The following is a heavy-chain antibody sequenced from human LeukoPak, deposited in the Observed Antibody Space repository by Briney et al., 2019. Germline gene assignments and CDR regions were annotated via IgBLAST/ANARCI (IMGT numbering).Heavy chain of an antibody. V-gene: IGHV1-69*05. Sequence: ASVKVSCKASGGTFSSYAISWVRQAPGQGFEWMGGIIPIFGTANYAQKFRGRVTITTDESTSTAYMELSSLRSEDTVVYYCARGEVYCSSTSCYKAFDIWGQGTMVTVSS. D-gene: IGHD2-2*02. J-gene: IGHJ3*02. CDR3: ARGEVYCSSTSCYKAFDI. CDR2: IIPIFGTA. CDR1: GGTFSSYA.